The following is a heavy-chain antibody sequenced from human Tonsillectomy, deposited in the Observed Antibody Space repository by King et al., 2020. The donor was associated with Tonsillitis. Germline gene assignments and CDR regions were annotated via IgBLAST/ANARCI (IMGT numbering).Heavy chain of an antibody. Sequence: VQLVESGAEVKKPGASVKVSCEASGYTFTDYYMHWVRQAPGQGLEWMGWINPNSGDTNYAQKFQGRVTMTRDTSITTAYMELSRLRSDDTAVYYCASAAGWFDPWGQGTLVTVSS. CDR3: ASAAGWFDP. J-gene: IGHJ5*02. CDR1: GYTFTDYY. V-gene: IGHV1-2*02. CDR2: INPNSGDT.